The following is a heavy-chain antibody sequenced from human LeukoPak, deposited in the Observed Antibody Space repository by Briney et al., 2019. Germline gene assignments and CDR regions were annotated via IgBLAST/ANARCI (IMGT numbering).Heavy chain of an antibody. CDR2: ISSSSSYI. CDR1: GFTFSSYS. CDR3: ARDSSSWSYWFDP. J-gene: IGHJ5*02. V-gene: IGHV3-21*01. D-gene: IGHD6-13*01. Sequence: PGGSLRLSCAASGFTFSSYSMNWVRQAPGKGLEWVSSISSSSSYIYYADSVKGRFTISRDNAKNSLYLQMNSLRAEDTAVYYCARDSSSWSYWFDPWGQGTLVTVSS.